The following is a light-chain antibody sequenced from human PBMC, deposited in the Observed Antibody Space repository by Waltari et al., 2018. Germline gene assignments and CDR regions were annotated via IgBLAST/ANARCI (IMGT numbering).Light chain of an antibody. CDR2: KDN. CDR3: QTCDTTVLI. V-gene: IGLV6-57*04. J-gene: IGLJ2*01. CDR1: RGSITSHF. Sequence: NLVLTQPHSVSGSPGRTVTISCTRSRGSITSHFLQWYRLRPGSAPTTIIYKDNQRPSGVPDRFSGSIDTSSNSASLTISGLTTEDEADYYCQTCDTTVLIFGGGTQLTVL.